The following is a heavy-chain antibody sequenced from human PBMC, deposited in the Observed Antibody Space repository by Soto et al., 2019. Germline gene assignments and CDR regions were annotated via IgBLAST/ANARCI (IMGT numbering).Heavy chain of an antibody. Sequence: GESLKISCQGSVYSFTSYWISWVRQMPGKGLEWMGIIYPRDSDTRYRPSFQGQVTLSADKSINTAYLQWSSLKASDSAIYYCARLGAPGSYYHGMDVWGQGTTVTVSS. CDR2: IYPRDSDT. V-gene: IGHV5-51*01. D-gene: IGHD1-26*01. CDR3: ARLGAPGSYYHGMDV. CDR1: VYSFTSYW. J-gene: IGHJ6*02.